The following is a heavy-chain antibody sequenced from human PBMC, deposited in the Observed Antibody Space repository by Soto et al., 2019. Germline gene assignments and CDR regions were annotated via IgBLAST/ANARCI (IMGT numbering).Heavy chain of an antibody. J-gene: IGHJ2*01. D-gene: IGHD3-22*01. V-gene: IGHV1-69*06. CDR3: ASTKYDSSAYYYSYRGF. CDR1: EDTFRNYA. CDR2: IIPIFGTA. Sequence: QVELVQSGAEVKKPGSSVKVSCQASEDTFRNYAISWVRQAPGQGLEWMGGIIPIFGTANYAQKFQGRVTIAEETATNTMYLELSSLRSWDTAVYYCASTKYDSSAYYYSYRGFWGHGTLVTVS.